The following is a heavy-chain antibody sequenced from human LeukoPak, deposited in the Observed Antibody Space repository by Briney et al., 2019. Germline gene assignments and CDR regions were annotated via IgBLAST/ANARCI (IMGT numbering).Heavy chain of an antibody. CDR1: GFTFSSYG. Sequence: GGSLRLSCAASGFTFSSYGMSWVRQAPGKGLEWVSAISGSGGSTYYADSVKGRFTISRDNSKNTLYLQMNSLRAEDTAVYYCANNDYVWGSYWAPRDYFDYWGQGTLVTVSS. V-gene: IGHV3-23*01. J-gene: IGHJ4*02. CDR3: ANNDYVWGSYWAPRDYFDY. D-gene: IGHD3-16*01. CDR2: ISGSGGST.